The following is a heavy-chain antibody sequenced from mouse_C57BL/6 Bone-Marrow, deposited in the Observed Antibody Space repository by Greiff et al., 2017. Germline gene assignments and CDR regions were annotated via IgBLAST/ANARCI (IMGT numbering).Heavy chain of an antibody. CDR2: IYPGDGDT. CDR1: GYAFSSSW. D-gene: IGHD4-1*01. CDR3: ARRTGNFDY. J-gene: IGHJ2*01. Sequence: VKLMESGPELVKPGASVKISCKASGYAFSSSWMNWVKQRPGKGLEWIGRIYPGDGDTNYNGKFKGKATLTADKSSSTAYMQLSSLTSEDSAVYYCARRTGNFDYWGQGTTLTVSS. V-gene: IGHV1-82*01.